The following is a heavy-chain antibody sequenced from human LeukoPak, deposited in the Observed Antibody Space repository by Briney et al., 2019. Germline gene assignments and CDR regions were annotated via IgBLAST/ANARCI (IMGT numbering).Heavy chain of an antibody. D-gene: IGHD2/OR15-2a*01. Sequence: PGGSLRLSCAASGFTFSSYAMSWVRRAPGKGLEWVSAISGSGGSTYYADSVKGRFTISRDNAKNSLYLQMKSLRAEDTAVYYCARGKTSQNIVTRKTYNWFDPWGQGTLVTVSS. CDR3: ARGKTSQNIVTRKTYNWFDP. V-gene: IGHV3-23*01. CDR1: GFTFSSYA. CDR2: ISGSGGST. J-gene: IGHJ5*02.